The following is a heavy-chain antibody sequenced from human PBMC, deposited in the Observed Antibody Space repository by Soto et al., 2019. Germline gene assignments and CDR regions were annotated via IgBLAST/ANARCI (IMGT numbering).Heavy chain of an antibody. J-gene: IGHJ4*02. D-gene: IGHD6-13*01. V-gene: IGHV1-18*01. Sequence: QVQLVQSGPEVKKPGASVNVSCKASGYTFTSYGVTWVRQAPGQGLEWMGWISAYNGDTEYAQKLHERVIMTTNTSMSTAYMELTSLTSDDTAVYYCVRGASSLPGFYWGQGTLVTVSS. CDR1: GYTFTSYG. CDR3: VRGASSLPGFY. CDR2: ISAYNGDT.